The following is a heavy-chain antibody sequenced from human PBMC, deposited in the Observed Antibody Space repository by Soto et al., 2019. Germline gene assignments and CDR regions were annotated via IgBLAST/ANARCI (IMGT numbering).Heavy chain of an antibody. Sequence: GGSLRLSCAASGFTFSSYGMHWVRQAPGKGLEWVAVIWYDGSNKYYADSVKGRFTISRDNSKNTLYLQMNSLRAEDTAVYYCARDHMVRGVAIDYWGQGTLVTVSS. J-gene: IGHJ4*02. CDR2: IWYDGSNK. D-gene: IGHD3-10*01. CDR1: GFTFSSYG. CDR3: ARDHMVRGVAIDY. V-gene: IGHV3-33*01.